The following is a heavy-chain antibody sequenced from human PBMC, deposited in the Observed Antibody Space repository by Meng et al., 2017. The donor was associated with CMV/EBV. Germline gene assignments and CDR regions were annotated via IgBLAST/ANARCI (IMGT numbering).Heavy chain of an antibody. V-gene: IGHV1-18*04. CDR2: ISAYNGNT. CDR3: ARVAYSSSWYHAFDY. J-gene: IGHJ4*02. D-gene: IGHD6-13*01. Sequence: SGYPFTGYYLHWVRQAPGQGLEWMGWISAYNGNTNYAQKLQGRVTMTTDTSTSTAYMELRSLRSDDTVVYYCARVAYSSSWYHAFDYWGQGTLVTVSS. CDR1: GYPFTGYY.